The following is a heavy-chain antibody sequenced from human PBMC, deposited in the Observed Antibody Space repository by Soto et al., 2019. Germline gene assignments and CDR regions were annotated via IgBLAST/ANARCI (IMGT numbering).Heavy chain of an antibody. CDR3: AKGSAQLPDNWFDP. Sequence: EVQVLESGGGLVQPGGSLRLSCAASGFTFTSYAMNWVRQAPGKGLEWVSAISGSGSSTYYADSVKGRFTISRDNSKNTLYLQMNSLRVEDTAVYYCAKGSAQLPDNWFDPWGQGTLVTVSS. CDR1: GFTFTSYA. J-gene: IGHJ5*02. V-gene: IGHV3-23*01. D-gene: IGHD2-2*01. CDR2: ISGSGSST.